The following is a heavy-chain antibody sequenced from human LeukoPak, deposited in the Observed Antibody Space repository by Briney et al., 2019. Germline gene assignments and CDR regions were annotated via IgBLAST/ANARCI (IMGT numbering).Heavy chain of an antibody. D-gene: IGHD6-25*01. CDR2: IYSGGST. V-gene: IGHV3-66*01. Sequence: GGSLRLSCAASRFTVSSNYMSWVRQAPGKGLEWVSVIYSGGSTYYADSVKGRFTISRDNSKNTLYLQMNSLRAEDTAVYYCARAWRGLFDYWGQGTLVTVSS. CDR3: ARAWRGLFDY. CDR1: RFTVSSNY. J-gene: IGHJ4*02.